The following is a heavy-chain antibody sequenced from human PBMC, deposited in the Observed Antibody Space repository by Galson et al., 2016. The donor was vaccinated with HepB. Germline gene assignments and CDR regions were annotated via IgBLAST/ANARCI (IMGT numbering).Heavy chain of an antibody. CDR2: INPNSGGT. CDR3: ARVVRLLEAPPFDP. CDR1: GYTFTGYY. D-gene: IGHD3-3*01. V-gene: IGHV1-2*02. Sequence: SVKVSCKASGYTFTGYYMHWVRQAPGQGLEWMGWINPNSGGTNYAQKFQGRVTMTRDTAISTAYMELSRLRSADTAVYYCARVVRLLEAPPFDPWGQGTLVTVSS. J-gene: IGHJ5*02.